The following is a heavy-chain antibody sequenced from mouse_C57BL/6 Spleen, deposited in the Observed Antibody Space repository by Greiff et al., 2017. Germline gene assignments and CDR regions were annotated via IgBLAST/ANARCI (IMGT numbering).Heavy chain of an antibody. CDR2: IWRGGST. J-gene: IGHJ3*01. D-gene: IGHD2-2*01. CDR1: GFSLTSYG. CDR3: AKAYGDDGAWFAY. Sequence: QVQLQQSGPGLVQPSQSLSITCTVSGFSLTSYGVHWVRQPPGKGLEWLGVIWRGGSTDYNAAFISRLSISKDNSTSQVFFKMNSLQADDTAIYYCAKAYGDDGAWFAYWGQGTLVTVSA. V-gene: IGHV2-4*01.